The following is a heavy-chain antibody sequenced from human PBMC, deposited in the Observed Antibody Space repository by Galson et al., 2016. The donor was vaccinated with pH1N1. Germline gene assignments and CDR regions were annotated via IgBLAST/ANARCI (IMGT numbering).Heavy chain of an antibody. D-gene: IGHD2-2*01. J-gene: IGHJ4*02. V-gene: IGHV1-69*06. CDR1: SSYV. CDR2: IIPIFDTS. CDR3: ARNMHLYCSSASCRVYYFDS. Sequence: SSYVFNWVRQAPGHGLEWMGGIIPIFDTSNYAQKFQGRVTITADKSTSTAYMELNSLRSEDTAMYYCARNMHLYCSSASCRVYYFDSWGQGTLVTVSS.